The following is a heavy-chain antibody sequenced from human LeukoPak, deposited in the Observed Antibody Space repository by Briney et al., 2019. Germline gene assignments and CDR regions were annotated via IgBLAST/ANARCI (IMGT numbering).Heavy chain of an antibody. J-gene: IGHJ4*02. CDR2: INHSGNI. CDR1: GGSISSSSYY. CDR3: ARDEVGAAH. V-gene: IGHV4-39*07. Sequence: SETLSLTCTVSGGSISSSSYYWGWIRQPPGKGLEWIGEINHSGNINYNPSLKSRVTISIDTSKNQFSLKLSSVTAADTAVYYCARDEVGAAHWGQGTLVTVSS. D-gene: IGHD1-26*01.